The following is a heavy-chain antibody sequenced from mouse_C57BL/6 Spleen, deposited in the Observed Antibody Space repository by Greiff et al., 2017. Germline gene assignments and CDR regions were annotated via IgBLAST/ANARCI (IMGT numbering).Heavy chain of an antibody. D-gene: IGHD1-1*01. V-gene: IGHV1-39*01. Sequence: VQLKQSGPELVKPGASVKISCKASGYSFTDYNMNWVKQSNGKSLEWIGVINPNYGTTSYNQKFKGKATLTVDQSSSTAYLQLSSLTSEDSADYCCARWLYGSSSFDYWGQGTTLTVSS. CDR2: INPNYGTT. CDR1: GYSFTDYN. CDR3: ARWLYGSSSFDY. J-gene: IGHJ2*01.